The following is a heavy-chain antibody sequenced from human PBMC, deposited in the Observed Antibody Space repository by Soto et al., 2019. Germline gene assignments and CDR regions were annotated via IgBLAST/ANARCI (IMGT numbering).Heavy chain of an antibody. V-gene: IGHV1-18*04. D-gene: IGHD1-20*01. CDR2: ISAYNGNT. J-gene: IGHJ6*02. CDR3: ARGVLRNWNYYYYGMDV. Sequence: ASVKVSCKASGYTFTRYGISWVRQAPGQGLEWMGWISAYNGNTNYAQKLQGRVTMTTDTSTSTAYMELRSLRSDDTAVYYCARGVLRNWNYYYYGMDVWGQGTTVTVSS. CDR1: GYTFTRYG.